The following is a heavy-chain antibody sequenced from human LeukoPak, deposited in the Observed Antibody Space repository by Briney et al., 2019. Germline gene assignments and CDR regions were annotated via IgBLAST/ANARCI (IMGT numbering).Heavy chain of an antibody. Sequence: SVKVSCKASGGTFSSYAISWVRQAPGQGLEWMGGIIPIFGTANYAQKFQGRVTITADESTSTAYMELSSLRSEDTAVYYCARIVTHDYGDLDYGGQGTLVTVSS. J-gene: IGHJ4*02. CDR2: IIPIFGTA. D-gene: IGHD4-17*01. V-gene: IGHV1-69*01. CDR1: GGTFSSYA. CDR3: ARIVTHDYGDLDY.